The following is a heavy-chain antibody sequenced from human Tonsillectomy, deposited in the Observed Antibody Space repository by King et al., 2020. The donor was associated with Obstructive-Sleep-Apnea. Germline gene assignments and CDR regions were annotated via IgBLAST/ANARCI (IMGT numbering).Heavy chain of an antibody. CDR1: GYTFTRYD. Sequence: VQLVQSGAEVEKPGASVKVSCKASGYTFTRYDINWVRQATGKGLEWMACMNPYSGNTGYAQKFQGRVTLTRNTSISTAYMELSSLRSEDTAVYYCARGPMVRGTHYWGQGTLVTVSS. CDR3: ARGPMVRGTHY. V-gene: IGHV1-8*01. D-gene: IGHD3-10*01. J-gene: IGHJ4*02. CDR2: MNPYSGNT.